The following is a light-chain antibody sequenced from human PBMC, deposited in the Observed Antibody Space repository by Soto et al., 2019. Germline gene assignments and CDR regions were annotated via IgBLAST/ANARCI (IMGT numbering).Light chain of an antibody. V-gene: IGKV1-5*01. Sequence: DIQMTQSPSALSAAVGDRVTITCRASQSFSSWLAWYQQKPGKAPKLLIYDVASLQSGVPSRFSGSGSGTEFTLTISSLQPDDFATYYCQQYNSYPWTCGQGTKVEIK. CDR1: QSFSSW. CDR2: DVA. J-gene: IGKJ1*01. CDR3: QQYNSYPWT.